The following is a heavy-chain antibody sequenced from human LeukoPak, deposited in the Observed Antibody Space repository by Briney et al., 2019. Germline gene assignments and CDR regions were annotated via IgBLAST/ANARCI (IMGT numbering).Heavy chain of an antibody. CDR1: GFTFSTYA. CDR2: ISSSGGST. CDR3: VRVIGGNYGGDY. J-gene: IGHJ4*02. Sequence: GGALRLSCAASGFTFSTYAFSWVRQAPGKGPEWVSAISSSGGSTYYADSVKGRFTISGDKSKNTLYLQMNSLRVEDTALYYCVRVIGGNYGGDYWGQGTLVTVSS. V-gene: IGHV3-23*01. D-gene: IGHD4-23*01.